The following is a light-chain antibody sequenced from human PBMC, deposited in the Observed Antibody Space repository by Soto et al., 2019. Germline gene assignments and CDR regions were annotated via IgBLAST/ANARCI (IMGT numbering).Light chain of an antibody. Sequence: VMTQSPATLSVSPGERATLSCRASQSVSSNLAWYQQKPGQAPRLLFYGASTRATGIPARFSGSGSGTDFPLTFSSLQSEDFAVYYCQQSNNWPYTFGQGTKLEIK. V-gene: IGKV3-15*01. CDR2: GAS. CDR1: QSVSSN. J-gene: IGKJ2*01. CDR3: QQSNNWPYT.